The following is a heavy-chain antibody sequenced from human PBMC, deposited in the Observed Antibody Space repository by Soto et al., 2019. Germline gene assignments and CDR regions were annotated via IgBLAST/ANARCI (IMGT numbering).Heavy chain of an antibody. CDR3: ARSTPMTVGDAFDI. J-gene: IGHJ3*02. Sequence: EVQLVESGGGLVQRGGSLRLSCAASGFNVSNHYLSWVRQAPGRGLEWVSLISSSGRTFAAESATGRFIISRDNSKNTLYLQMISLGAEDTAVYYCARSTPMTVGDAFDIWGQGTMVTVSS. V-gene: IGHV3-66*01. CDR1: GFNVSNHY. D-gene: IGHD3-22*01. CDR2: ISSSGRT.